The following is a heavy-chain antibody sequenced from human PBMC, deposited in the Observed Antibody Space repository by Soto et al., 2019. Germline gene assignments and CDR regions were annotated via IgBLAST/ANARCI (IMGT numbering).Heavy chain of an antibody. CDR2: IYHSGST. Sequence: QVQLQESGPGLVKPSGTLSLTCAVSGGSISSSNWWSWVRQPPGKGLEWIGEIYHSGSTNYNPSLKNRVNKSVDKSKNQFSLNLTSATAADTAVYYCAGDREVAATGRYFPHWGQGTLVTVSS. CDR3: AGDREVAATGRYFPH. D-gene: IGHD2-15*01. J-gene: IGHJ1*01. V-gene: IGHV4-4*02. CDR1: GGSISSSNW.